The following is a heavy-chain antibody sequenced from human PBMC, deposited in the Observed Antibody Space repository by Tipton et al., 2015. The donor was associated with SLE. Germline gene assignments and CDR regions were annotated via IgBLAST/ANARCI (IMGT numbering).Heavy chain of an antibody. J-gene: IGHJ3*02. CDR2: IYYSGST. V-gene: IGHV4-31*03. CDR3: ARIQIPRAFDI. Sequence: TLSLTCTVSGGSISSGGYYWSWIRQHPGKGLEWIGYIYYSGSTNYNPSLKSRVTISVDTSKNQFSLKLSSVTAADTAVYYCARIQIPRAFDIWGQGTMVTVSS. CDR1: GGSISSGGYY. D-gene: IGHD2-21*01.